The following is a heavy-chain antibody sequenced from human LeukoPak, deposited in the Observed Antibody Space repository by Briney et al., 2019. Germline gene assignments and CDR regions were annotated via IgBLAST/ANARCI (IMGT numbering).Heavy chain of an antibody. Sequence: GGSLRLSCAASGFTFNDYYMSWIRQAPGKGLEWVSYISNSGDIVYYADSVKGRFTISRDNANNSLFLQMSGLRAEDTAVYYCVRGSGGGFYDDSDCPPHSWGQGTLVTVSS. CDR1: GFTFNDYY. CDR2: ISNSGDIV. J-gene: IGHJ4*02. D-gene: IGHD3-22*01. V-gene: IGHV3-11*01. CDR3: VRGSGGGFYDDSDCPPHS.